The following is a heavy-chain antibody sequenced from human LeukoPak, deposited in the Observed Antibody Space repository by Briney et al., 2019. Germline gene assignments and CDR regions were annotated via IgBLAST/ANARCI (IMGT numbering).Heavy chain of an antibody. CDR2: ISGDGGIT. V-gene: IGHV3-43*02. Sequence: GGSLRLSCAASGFTFDDYAMHWVRQAPGKGLEWVSLISGDGGITYYADSVKGRFTISRDNSKNSLYLQMNSLRTEDTALYYCAKDILNCSGGSCYPYYFDYWGQGTLVTVSS. CDR3: AKDILNCSGGSCYPYYFDY. D-gene: IGHD2-15*01. CDR1: GFTFDDYA. J-gene: IGHJ4*02.